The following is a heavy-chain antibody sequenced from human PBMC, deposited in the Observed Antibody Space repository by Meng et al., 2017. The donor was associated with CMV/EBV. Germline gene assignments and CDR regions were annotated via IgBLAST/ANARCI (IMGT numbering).Heavy chain of an antibody. CDR1: GFTVSNNY. D-gene: IGHD1-7*01. V-gene: IGHV3-53*01. Sequence: QLVESGGGLIQPGRSLRLSCAASGFTVSNNYMRWFRQAPWKGLEWVSLIYSEGTTDYADSVKGRFTISRDNSKNTLYLQMNSLRAEDTAVYYCARDGNYHGVWGQGTLFTVSS. CDR2: IYSEGTT. CDR3: ARDGNYHGV. J-gene: IGHJ4*02.